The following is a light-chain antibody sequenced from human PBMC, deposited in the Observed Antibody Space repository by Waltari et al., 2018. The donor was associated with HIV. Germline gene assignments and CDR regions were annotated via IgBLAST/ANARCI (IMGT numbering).Light chain of an antibody. J-gene: IGLJ2*01. CDR2: AND. Sequence: QSVLTQPPSASGTPGQRVTISCSGNSSNIGYNYVSWYQQLPGAAPKLFIFANDRRPSGVPDRVSGSKSGTSASLAISGLRSEDQGDYYCATWDDSLNGRLFGGGTKLTVL. CDR3: ATWDDSLNGRL. V-gene: IGLV1-47*01. CDR1: SSNIGYNY.